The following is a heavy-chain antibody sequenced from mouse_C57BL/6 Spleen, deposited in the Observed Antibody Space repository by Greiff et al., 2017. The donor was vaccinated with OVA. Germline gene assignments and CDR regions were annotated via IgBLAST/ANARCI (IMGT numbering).Heavy chain of an antibody. CDR2: IHPNSGST. D-gene: IGHD2-4*01. Sequence: QVQLQQPGAELVKPGASVKLSCKASGYTFTSYWMHWVKQRPGQGLEWIGMIHPNSGSTDYNEKFKSKATLTVDKSSSTAYMQLSSLTSEDSAVYYCARGGLRRPYWYFDVWGTGTTVTVSS. V-gene: IGHV1-64*01. CDR3: ARGGLRRPYWYFDV. CDR1: GYTFTSYW. J-gene: IGHJ1*03.